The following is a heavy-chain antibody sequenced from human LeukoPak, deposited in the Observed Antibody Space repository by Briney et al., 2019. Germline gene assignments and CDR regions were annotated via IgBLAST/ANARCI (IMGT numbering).Heavy chain of an antibody. D-gene: IGHD2-15*01. Sequence: GRSLRLSCAASGFTFSSYGMHWVRQAPGKGLEWVAVISYDGSNKYYADSVKGRFTISRDNSKNSLHLQMNSLRSEDTALYYCAKAQGYCGGGSCYHWFDPWGQGTLVTVSS. J-gene: IGHJ5*02. CDR3: AKAQGYCGGGSCYHWFDP. CDR2: ISYDGSNK. V-gene: IGHV3-30*18. CDR1: GFTFSSYG.